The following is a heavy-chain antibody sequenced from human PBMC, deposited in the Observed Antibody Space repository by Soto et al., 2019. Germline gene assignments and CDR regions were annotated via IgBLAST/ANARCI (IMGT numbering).Heavy chain of an antibody. CDR2: IWYDGSKK. J-gene: IGHJ4*02. CDR1: GFSFRSHG. Sequence: QVQLVESGGGVVQPGRSLRLSCAASGFSFRSHGMHWVRQAPGKGLEWVAVIWYDGSKKYYADSVKGRFTISRDNSKNTLYLEMNSLRAEDTAVYYWARDSSGVTTYFDSWGQGSLVTVSS. V-gene: IGHV3-33*01. D-gene: IGHD4-17*01. CDR3: ARDSSGVTTYFDS.